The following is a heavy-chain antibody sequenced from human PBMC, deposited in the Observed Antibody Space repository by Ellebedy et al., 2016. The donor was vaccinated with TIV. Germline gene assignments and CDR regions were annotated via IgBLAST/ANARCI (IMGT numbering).Heavy chain of an antibody. CDR2: ISASGEST. CDR1: GFTFSIFA. Sequence: GESLKISCAASGFTFSIFAMSWVRQAPGKGLEWVSTISASGESTYSAGSVTGRFTISRDNAKNTLYLQMNSLRAEDTAVYYCAKRDSSGYFYARLFDYWGQGTLVTVSS. CDR3: AKRDSSGYFYARLFDY. V-gene: IGHV3-23*01. D-gene: IGHD3-22*01. J-gene: IGHJ4*02.